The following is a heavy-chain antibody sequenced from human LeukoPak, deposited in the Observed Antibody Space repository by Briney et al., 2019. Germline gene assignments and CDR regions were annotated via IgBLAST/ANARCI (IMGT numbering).Heavy chain of an antibody. D-gene: IGHD4-23*01. Sequence: QPGGSLRLSCAASGFTLSSYGMHWVRQAPGKGLEWVAVIWYDGSNKYYADSVKGRFTISRDNSKNTLYLEMNSLRAEDTAVYFCARDVGGKDDYWGQGTLVTVSS. CDR1: GFTLSSYG. CDR2: IWYDGSNK. CDR3: ARDVGGKDDY. J-gene: IGHJ4*02. V-gene: IGHV3-33*01.